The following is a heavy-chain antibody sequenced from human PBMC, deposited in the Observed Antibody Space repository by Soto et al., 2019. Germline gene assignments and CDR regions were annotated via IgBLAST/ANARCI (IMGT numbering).Heavy chain of an antibody. CDR1: GYTFTSYA. Sequence: QVQLVQSGAEEKKPGASVKVSCKASGYTFTSYAMHWVRQAPGQRLEWMGWINAGNGNTKYSQKFQGRVTITRDTSASTAYMELSRLRSEDTAVYYCASDRQQLNWFDPWGQGTLVTVSS. D-gene: IGHD6-13*01. CDR2: INAGNGNT. CDR3: ASDRQQLNWFDP. V-gene: IGHV1-3*05. J-gene: IGHJ5*02.